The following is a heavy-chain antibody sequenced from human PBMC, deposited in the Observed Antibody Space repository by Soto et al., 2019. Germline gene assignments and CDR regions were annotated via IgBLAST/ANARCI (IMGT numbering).Heavy chain of an antibody. CDR3: AKVTEAGRGDYYYGLDV. V-gene: IGHV3-30*18. Sequence: PGGSLRLSCASSGFTFSRYGMQWVRQAPGKGLEWVAVISNDGSNKYYGDSVKGRFTISRDNPKNTVYLEMNSLRGDDAAVYYCAKVTEAGRGDYYYGLDVWGQGTTVTVSS. CDR1: GFTFSRYG. CDR2: ISNDGSNK. D-gene: IGHD6-6*01. J-gene: IGHJ6*02.